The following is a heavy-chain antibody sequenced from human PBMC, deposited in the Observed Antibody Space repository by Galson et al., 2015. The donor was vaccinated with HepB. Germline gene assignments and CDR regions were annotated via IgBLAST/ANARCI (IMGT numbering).Heavy chain of an antibody. CDR2: INPNSGGT. J-gene: IGHJ4*02. CDR3: ARFLRRFGYSSSWFHY. CDR1: GYTFTDYY. Sequence: SVKVSCKASGYTFTDYYMHWVRQAPGQGLEWMGWINPNSGGTNYAQKFQGRVTMTRDTSISTAYMELSRLRSDDTAVYYCARFLRRFGYSSSWFHYWGQGTLVTVSS. V-gene: IGHV1-2*02. D-gene: IGHD6-13*01.